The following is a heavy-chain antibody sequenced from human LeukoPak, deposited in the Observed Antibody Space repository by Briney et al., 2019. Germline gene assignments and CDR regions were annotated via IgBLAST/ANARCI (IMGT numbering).Heavy chain of an antibody. Sequence: GASVKVSCKASGYTFTNYAMHWVRLAPGQRLEWMGWINGDNGNTESSQKFQGRDTITWDTSATTAYMELSSLRSEDTAVYYCARGGPNRSGWTLDHWGQGTLVTVSS. V-gene: IGHV1-3*01. CDR2: INGDNGNT. CDR1: GYTFTNYA. J-gene: IGHJ4*02. CDR3: ARGGPNRSGWTLDH. D-gene: IGHD6-19*01.